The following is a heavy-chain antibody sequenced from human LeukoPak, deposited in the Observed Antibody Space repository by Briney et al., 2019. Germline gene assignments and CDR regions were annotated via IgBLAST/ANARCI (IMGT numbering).Heavy chain of an antibody. D-gene: IGHD4-17*01. CDR3: AKDRGYGDYYEDFDY. CDR2: IKPDGTEQ. Sequence: GGSLRLSCAASGFTFSAYWLNWVRQAPGKGLEWVANIKPDGTEQYYVDSVKGRFTISRDNSKNTLCLQMNSLRAEDTAVYYCAKDRGYGDYYEDFDYWGQGTLVTVSS. CDR1: GFTFSAYW. V-gene: IGHV3-7*03. J-gene: IGHJ4*02.